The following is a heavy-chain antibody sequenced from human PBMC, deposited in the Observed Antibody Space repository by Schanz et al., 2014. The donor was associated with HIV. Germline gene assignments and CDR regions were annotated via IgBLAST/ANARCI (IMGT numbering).Heavy chain of an antibody. J-gene: IGHJ6*02. CDR3: ARDAASHSYGSTMDV. CDR2: ISDSGSRR. D-gene: IGHD5-18*01. Sequence: QVQTVESGGGLVKPGGSRRLSCVASGFIFSDFYMTWIRQAPGKGLEWISYISDSGSRRFYADSVQGRFTISRDNTKNSLYLEMNSLRAEDTAVYYCARDAASHSYGSTMDVWGQGTTVTVSS. V-gene: IGHV3-11*01. CDR1: GFIFSDFY.